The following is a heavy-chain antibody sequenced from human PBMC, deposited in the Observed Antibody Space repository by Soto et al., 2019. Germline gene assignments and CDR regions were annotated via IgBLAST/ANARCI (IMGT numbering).Heavy chain of an antibody. V-gene: IGHV6-1*01. CDR2: TYYRSNWYN. J-gene: IGHJ4*02. CDR1: GDSVSSNSAA. Sequence: QVQLQQSGPGLVKPSQTLSLTCAISGDSVSSNSAAWNWIRQSPSRGLEWLGRTYYRSNWYNDYAVSVKSRITINPDTSKHQFALQLNSVTPEDTAVYYCARVSSDYLAAARGLGFDYWGQGTLVTVSS. D-gene: IGHD6-13*01. CDR3: ARVSSDYLAAARGLGFDY.